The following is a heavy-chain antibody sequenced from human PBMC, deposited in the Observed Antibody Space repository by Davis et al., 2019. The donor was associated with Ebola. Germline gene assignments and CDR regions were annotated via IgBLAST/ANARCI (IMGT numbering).Heavy chain of an antibody. CDR2: IIPMFRSP. D-gene: IGHD3-3*01. CDR1: GGTFSSYA. Sequence: SVKVSCKASGGTFSSYAISWVRQAPGQGLEWMGGIIPMFRSPNYAQKFQDRVTITADESTRTVYLELSSLRSEDTAVYYCARDALEWLSNFDYWGQGTLVTVSS. CDR3: ARDALEWLSNFDY. J-gene: IGHJ4*02. V-gene: IGHV1-69*13.